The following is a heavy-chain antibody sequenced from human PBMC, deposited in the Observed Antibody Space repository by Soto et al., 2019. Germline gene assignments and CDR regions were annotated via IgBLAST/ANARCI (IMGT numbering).Heavy chain of an antibody. CDR1: GGSISSFY. J-gene: IGHJ2*01. CDR2: IYYSEGT. CDR3: ARDRIHQEGGHWYFDL. D-gene: IGHD1-26*01. Sequence: QVQLQESGPGLVKPSETLSLTCTVSGGSISSFYWSWIRQPPGKGLEWIGYIYYSEGTNYNPSLKSRVPISADTSKNQFSLKLSSVTAADTAVYYCARDRIHQEGGHWYFDLWGRGTLVTVSS. V-gene: IGHV4-59*01.